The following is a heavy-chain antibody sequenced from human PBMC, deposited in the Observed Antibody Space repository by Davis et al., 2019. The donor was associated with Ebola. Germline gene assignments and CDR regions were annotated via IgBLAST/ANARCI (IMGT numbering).Heavy chain of an antibody. CDR3: ARDGSEQLAGDNWFDP. Sequence: AASVKVSCKASGYTFTSYYMHWVRQAPGQGLEWMGIINPSGGSTSYAQKFQGRVTITADESTSTAYMELSSLRPEDTAVYYCARDGSEQLAGDNWFDPWGQGTLVTVSS. J-gene: IGHJ5*02. V-gene: IGHV1-46*01. D-gene: IGHD6-6*01. CDR2: INPSGGST. CDR1: GYTFTSYY.